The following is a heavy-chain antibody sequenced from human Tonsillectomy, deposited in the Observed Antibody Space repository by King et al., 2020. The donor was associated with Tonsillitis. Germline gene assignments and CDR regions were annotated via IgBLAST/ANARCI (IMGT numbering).Heavy chain of an antibody. CDR3: ARDIVSSGYYIDY. CDR2: ISWNSGSI. Sequence: QLVQSGGGLVQPGRSLRLSCAASGFTFDDYAMHWVRHAPGKGLEWVSGISWNSGSIGYADSVKGRFTISRDNAKNSLYLQMNSLRAEDTALYYCARDIVSSGYYIDYWGQGTLVTVSS. J-gene: IGHJ4*02. D-gene: IGHD3-22*01. CDR1: GFTFDDYA. V-gene: IGHV3-9*01.